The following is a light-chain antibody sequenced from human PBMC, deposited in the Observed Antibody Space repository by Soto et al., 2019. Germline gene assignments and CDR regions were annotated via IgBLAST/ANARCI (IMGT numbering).Light chain of an antibody. CDR1: QSLLHSNGYNY. V-gene: IGKV2-28*01. CDR3: MQALQTPYT. Sequence: DIVMTQSPLSLPVTPGEPASISCRSSQSLLHSNGYNYLDWYLQKPGQSPQLLIYLGSNRASGVPDRLSGSGSGTDITLTISRVEAEDVGVYYCMQALQTPYTFGQGTKQEIK. J-gene: IGKJ2*01. CDR2: LGS.